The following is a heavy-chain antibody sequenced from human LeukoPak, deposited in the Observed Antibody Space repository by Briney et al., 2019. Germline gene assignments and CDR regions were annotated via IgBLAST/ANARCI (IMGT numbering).Heavy chain of an antibody. D-gene: IGHD6-19*01. CDR1: GFTFSSYA. V-gene: IGHV3-23*01. CDR3: AKDLLRQWLADYYCSMDA. J-gene: IGHJ6*03. Sequence: HPGGSLRLSCAASGFTFSSYAMSWVRQAPGKGLEWVSAISGRGGRTYYADSMKGRSTTSRDASNNPLFLQMNSLRAEDTAVYHCAKDLLRQWLADYYCSMDAWGKGTTVSVSS. CDR2: ISGRGGRT.